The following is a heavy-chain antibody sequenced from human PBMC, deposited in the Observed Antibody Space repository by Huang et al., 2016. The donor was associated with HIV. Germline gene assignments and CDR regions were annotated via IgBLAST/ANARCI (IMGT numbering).Heavy chain of an antibody. CDR3: ATVDYYDTSGPQRGYFDN. V-gene: IGHV1-69*01. D-gene: IGHD3-22*01. Sequence: QVQLVQSGAEVKKPGSSVKVSCKASGGSFRNFAIGWVRQAPGQGLEWMGGIIPNLGTANYAQKVQGRVTIIADESTSTAYMELSSLRSEDTAVYYCATVDYYDTSGPQRGYFDNWGQGTLVTVSS. CDR1: GGSFRNFA. J-gene: IGHJ4*02. CDR2: IIPNLGTA.